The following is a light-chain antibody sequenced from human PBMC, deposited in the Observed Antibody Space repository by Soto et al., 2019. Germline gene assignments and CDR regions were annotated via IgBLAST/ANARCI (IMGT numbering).Light chain of an antibody. CDR2: LGS. CDR3: MQALHTAHT. Sequence: DIVMTQSPLSLPVTPGEPASISCRSSQSLLHSNGYSYLDWYLQKPGQSPQLLIYLGSNRASGVPDRFSGSGSGADFTLKISRVEAEDVGVYYCMQALHTAHTFGPGTKVDIK. J-gene: IGKJ3*01. V-gene: IGKV2-28*01. CDR1: QSLLHSNGYSY.